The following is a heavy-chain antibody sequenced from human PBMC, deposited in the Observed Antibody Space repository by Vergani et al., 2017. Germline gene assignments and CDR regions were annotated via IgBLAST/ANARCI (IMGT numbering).Heavy chain of an antibody. D-gene: IGHD3-16*02. Sequence: QLQLQESGSGLVKPSQTLSLTCAVSGDSITNGGFSWNWIRQPPGKGPEWIGYIFPSGNSDYNPSLKNRVSISLDKSKNQFSLWVNAVTAADTDVYFCARASLRALVGYYDYMDVWGKGKTVVVSS. J-gene: IGHJ6*03. CDR1: GDSITNGGFS. V-gene: IGHV4-30-2*01. CDR2: IFPSGNS. CDR3: ARASLRALVGYYDYMDV.